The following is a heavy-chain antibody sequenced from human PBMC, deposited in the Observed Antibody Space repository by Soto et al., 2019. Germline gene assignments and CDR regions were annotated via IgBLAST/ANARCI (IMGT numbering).Heavy chain of an antibody. D-gene: IGHD4-17*01. CDR2: IYYSGST. CDR3: AREGYGDYDAFDI. J-gene: IGHJ3*02. Sequence: SETLSLTCTVSGGSISSYYWSWIRQPPGKGLEWIGYIYYSGSTNYNPSLKSRVTISVDTSKNQFSLKLGSVTAADTAVYYCAREGYGDYDAFDIWGQGTMVTVSS. V-gene: IGHV4-59*01. CDR1: GGSISSYY.